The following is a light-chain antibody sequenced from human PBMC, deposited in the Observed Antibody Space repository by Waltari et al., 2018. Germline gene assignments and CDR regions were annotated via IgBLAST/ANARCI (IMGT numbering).Light chain of an antibody. CDR2: DAS. CDR3: QQRSNWPLT. J-gene: IGKJ4*01. CDR1: QSVSTY. Sequence: EIVLTQSPATLSFSPGARATLSCRASQSVSTYLGWYQQKPGQAPRLLIYDASNRATGIPARFSGSGSGTDFTLTINSLEPEDFAVYYCQQRSNWPLTFGGGTKVEIK. V-gene: IGKV3-11*01.